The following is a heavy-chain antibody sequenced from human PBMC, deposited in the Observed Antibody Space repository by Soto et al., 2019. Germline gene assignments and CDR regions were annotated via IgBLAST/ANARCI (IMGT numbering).Heavy chain of an antibody. Sequence: SVKVSCKASGYTFTSYGISWVRQAPGQGLEWMGMIVPSLDTTNYAQKFQASVTITADEVTSTAYMELRSLRSEDKAVYYCARWPQPRYTADPYAVDVWGQGTRVTVSS. CDR2: IVPSLDTT. J-gene: IGHJ6*02. CDR3: ARWPQPRYTADPYAVDV. CDR1: GYTFTSYG. V-gene: IGHV1-69*11. D-gene: IGHD3-16*02.